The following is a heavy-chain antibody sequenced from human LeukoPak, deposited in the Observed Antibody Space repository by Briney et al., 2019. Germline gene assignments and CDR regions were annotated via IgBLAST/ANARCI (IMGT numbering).Heavy chain of an antibody. V-gene: IGHV3-30*02. J-gene: IGHJ4*02. CDR2: IQYDESSK. Sequence: GGSLRLSCKASGLRFSRGGMHWIRQAPGKGLEWLAFIQYDESSKYYADSVKGRFTISRDNAKNSLYLQMNSLRAEDTAVYSCARGRQWLVLGGQGTLVTVSS. CDR3: ARGRQWLVL. D-gene: IGHD6-19*01. CDR1: GLRFSRGG.